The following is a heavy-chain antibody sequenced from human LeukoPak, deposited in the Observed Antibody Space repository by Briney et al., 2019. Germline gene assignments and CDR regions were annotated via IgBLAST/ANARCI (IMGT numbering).Heavy chain of an antibody. D-gene: IGHD2-2*01. CDR3: AKDTIVVVPAASDY. V-gene: IGHV3-23*01. CDR2: ISGSGGST. CDR1: GFTFRNYW. Sequence: GGSLRLSCVGSGFTFRNYWMSWVRQAPGKGLEWVSAISGSGGSTYYADSVKGRFTISRDNSKNTLYLQMNSLRAEDTAVYYCAKDTIVVVPAASDYWGQGTLVTVSS. J-gene: IGHJ4*02.